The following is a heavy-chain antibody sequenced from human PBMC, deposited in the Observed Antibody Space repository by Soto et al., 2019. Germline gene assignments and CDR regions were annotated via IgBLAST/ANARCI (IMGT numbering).Heavy chain of an antibody. D-gene: IGHD3-16*01. Sequence: QVQLVQSGAEVKKPGSSLRVSCRASGGTFDSYSISWVRQAPGQGLEWLGKVAPIFDFSRYAPKFQGRVTSTADKSTSIAYMDLSGLTSQDTAVYYWATGALGGRHQLGRDAFDFWGQGKKVTVSS. V-gene: IGHV1-69*02. CDR2: VAPIFDFS. CDR3: ATGALGGRHQLGRDAFDF. J-gene: IGHJ3*01. CDR1: GGTFDSYS.